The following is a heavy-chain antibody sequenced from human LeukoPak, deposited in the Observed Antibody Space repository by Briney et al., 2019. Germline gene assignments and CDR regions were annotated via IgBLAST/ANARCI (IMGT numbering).Heavy chain of an antibody. CDR3: ARDTRKQRSSGYYLMDAFDI. CDR1: GGTFRSYA. D-gene: IGHD3-22*01. Sequence: SVKVSCKASGGTFRSYAISWVRQAPGQGLEWMGRIIPIFGTTNYAQKFQGRVAIITDESTSTAYMELSSQRSEDTAVYYCARDTRKQRSSGYYLMDAFDIWGQGTMVTVSS. CDR2: IIPIFGTT. J-gene: IGHJ3*02. V-gene: IGHV1-69*05.